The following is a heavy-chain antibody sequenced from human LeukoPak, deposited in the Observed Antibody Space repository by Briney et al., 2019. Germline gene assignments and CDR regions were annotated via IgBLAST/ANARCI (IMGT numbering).Heavy chain of an antibody. Sequence: ASVKVSCKASGYTFSNYGISWVRQAPGQGLEWVGWIRGDNGNTNYAQKLQGRVTMTTDTSTSTAYMELRSLRSDDTAVYYCARVYLGWTSYFDYWGQGTLVTVSS. CDR3: ARVYLGWTSYFDY. CDR1: GYTFSNYG. CDR2: IRGDNGNT. D-gene: IGHD6-19*01. J-gene: IGHJ4*02. V-gene: IGHV1-18*01.